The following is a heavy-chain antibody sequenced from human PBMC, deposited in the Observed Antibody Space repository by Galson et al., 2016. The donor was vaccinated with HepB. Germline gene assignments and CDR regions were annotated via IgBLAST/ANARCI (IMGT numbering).Heavy chain of an antibody. Sequence: GWVRQPPGKGLEWIGSIYYSGNTYYNTSLLSRVSVSIDTPKNQFSLKVTAVTAADAAVYYCMRHYSSGPRAFAYWGLGTLVTVSS. V-gene: IGHV4-39*01. CDR3: MRHYSSGPRAFAY. CDR2: IYYSGNT. D-gene: IGHD3-22*01. J-gene: IGHJ4*02.